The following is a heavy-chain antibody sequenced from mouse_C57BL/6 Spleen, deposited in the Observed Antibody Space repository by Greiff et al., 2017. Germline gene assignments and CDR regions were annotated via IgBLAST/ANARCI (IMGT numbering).Heavy chain of an antibody. CDR3: ARGAPYAMDY. J-gene: IGHJ4*01. CDR1: GFTFSDYG. V-gene: IGHV5-17*01. Sequence: EVKLVESGGGLVKPGGSLKISCAASGFTFSDYGMHWVRQAPEKGLEWVAYISSGSSTIYYADTVKGRFTISRDNAKNTLFLQMTSLRSEDTAMYYCARGAPYAMDYWGQGTSVTVSS. CDR2: ISSGSSTI.